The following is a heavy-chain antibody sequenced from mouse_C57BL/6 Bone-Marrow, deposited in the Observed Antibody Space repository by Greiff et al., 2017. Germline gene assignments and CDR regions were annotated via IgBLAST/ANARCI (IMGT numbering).Heavy chain of an antibody. J-gene: IGHJ2*01. CDR2: INPYNGDT. CDR1: GYSFTGYF. D-gene: IGHD2-2*01. Sequence: EVMLVESGPELVKPGDSVKISCKASGYSFTGYFMNWVMQSHGKSLEWIGRINPYNGDTFYNQKFKGKATLTVDKSSSTAHMELRSLTSEDSAVYYCARGIYGYDEDYWGQGTTLTVSS. CDR3: ARGIYGYDEDY. V-gene: IGHV1-20*01.